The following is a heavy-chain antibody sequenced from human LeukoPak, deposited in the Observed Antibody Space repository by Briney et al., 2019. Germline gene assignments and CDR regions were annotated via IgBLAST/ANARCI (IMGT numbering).Heavy chain of an antibody. CDR2: ISSSGTTM. D-gene: IGHD3-16*01. CDR3: VRGLSGGSSA. Sequence: GGSLRLSCAASGFTFSSYAMSWVRQAPGKGLEWVSYISSSGTTMYYADSVKGRFTISRDNAKSSLHLQMNSLRAEDTGVYYCVRGLSGGSSAWGQGILVTVS. V-gene: IGHV3-48*04. CDR1: GFTFSSYA. J-gene: IGHJ5*02.